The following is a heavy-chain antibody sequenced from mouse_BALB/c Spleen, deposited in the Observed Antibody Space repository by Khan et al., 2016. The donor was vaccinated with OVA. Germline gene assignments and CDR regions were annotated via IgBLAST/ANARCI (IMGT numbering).Heavy chain of an antibody. CDR3: ARDEGYYYGDYFDY. J-gene: IGHJ2*01. CDR2: ISYDGNN. CDR1: GYLITSGCY. Sequence: EVQLQESGPGLVKPSQSLSLTCSVTGYLITSGCYWNWIRQFPGNQLEWMGHISYDGNNNYNPSLKNRISITRDPSKNPFFLRLSCLTSEDTASYYCARDEGYYYGDYFDYWGQGTTLTVSS. V-gene: IGHV3-6*01. D-gene: IGHD1-1*01.